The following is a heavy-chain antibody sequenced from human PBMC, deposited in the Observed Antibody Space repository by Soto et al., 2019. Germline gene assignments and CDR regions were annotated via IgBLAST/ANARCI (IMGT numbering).Heavy chain of an antibody. Sequence: EVQLLESGGGLVQPGGSLRLSCAASGFTFSSYAMSWVRQAPGKGLAWVSTISGGGSSTYYADSVKGRFTISRDNSKNTLYLQMNSLRAEDTAVYYCAKDQGGRGYCSGGSCYPQFDYWGQGTLVTVSS. J-gene: IGHJ4*02. V-gene: IGHV3-23*01. CDR1: GFTFSSYA. D-gene: IGHD2-15*01. CDR2: ISGGGSST. CDR3: AKDQGGRGYCSGGSCYPQFDY.